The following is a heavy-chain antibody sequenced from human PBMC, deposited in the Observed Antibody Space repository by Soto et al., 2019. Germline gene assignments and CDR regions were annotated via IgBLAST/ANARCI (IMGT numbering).Heavy chain of an antibody. Sequence: PSETLSLTCLVSGFPISSPYSWGWIRQPPGKGLEWIGSISHTGTTSYSPSLTSRVSISVDTSKNQVSLKLTSVTAADTAVYFCARVTMVIRDSDHFGVDVWGHGTTV. CDR1: GFPISSPYS. CDR2: ISHTGTT. CDR3: ARVTMVIRDSDHFGVDV. D-gene: IGHD4-17*01. J-gene: IGHJ6*02. V-gene: IGHV4-38-2*02.